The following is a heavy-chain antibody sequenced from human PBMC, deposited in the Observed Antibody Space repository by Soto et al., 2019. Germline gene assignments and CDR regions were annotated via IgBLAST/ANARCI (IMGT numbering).Heavy chain of an antibody. CDR2: INGRGVTT. CDR3: SKAGISNLVPGRGHYYMDV. J-gene: IGHJ6*03. CDR1: FITFNNYA. V-gene: IGHV3-23*01. Sequence: DVPLLESGGGLVQPGGSLRLSCAASFITFNNYAMTWVRQAPGKGLEWVSAINGRGVTTYYADSVKGRFTISRDNSKNTVFLQMDSLRAEDSSIYYRSKAGISNLVPGRGHYYMDVWGKGTAVIVSS. D-gene: IGHD2-8*01.